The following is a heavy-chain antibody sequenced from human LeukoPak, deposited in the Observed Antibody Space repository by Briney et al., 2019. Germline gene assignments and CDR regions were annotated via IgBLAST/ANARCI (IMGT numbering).Heavy chain of an antibody. D-gene: IGHD3-10*01. Sequence: SETLSLTCTVSGGSISSSSYYWGWIRQPPGKGLEWIGEINHSGSTNYNPSLKSRVTISVDTSKNQFSLKLSSVTAADTAVYYCATPVPHGSDPSLYYYYMDVWGKGTTVTISS. CDR2: INHSGST. CDR1: GGSISSSSYY. J-gene: IGHJ6*03. V-gene: IGHV4-39*07. CDR3: ATPVPHGSDPSLYYYYMDV.